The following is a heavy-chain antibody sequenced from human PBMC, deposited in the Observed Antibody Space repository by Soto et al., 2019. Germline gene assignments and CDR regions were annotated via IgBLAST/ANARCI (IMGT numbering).Heavy chain of an antibody. J-gene: IGHJ4*02. CDR1: GFSFSTFA. CDR2: ISHDGIST. Sequence: PGGSLRLSCAASGFSFSTFAVHWVRQAPGKGLEWVAVISHDGISTYSADSVRGRFTISRDVSKSTVYLQMDSLRPEDTAIYYYAKERFAEYDYWGQGTLVTVSS. V-gene: IGHV3-30*18. CDR3: AKERFAEYDY. D-gene: IGHD3-10*01.